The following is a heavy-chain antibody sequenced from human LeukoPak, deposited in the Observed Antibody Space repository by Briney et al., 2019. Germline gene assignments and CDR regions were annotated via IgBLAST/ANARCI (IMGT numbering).Heavy chain of an antibody. Sequence: PGGSLRLSCAASGITFSSYTMNWVRQAPGKGLEWVSSISTSSSYIYYADSVKGRFTISRDNSKNTLYLQMNSLRAEDTAVYYCAKKNWFDPWGQGTLVTVSS. CDR1: GITFSSYT. V-gene: IGHV3-21*01. J-gene: IGHJ5*02. CDR2: ISTSSSYI. CDR3: AKKNWFDP.